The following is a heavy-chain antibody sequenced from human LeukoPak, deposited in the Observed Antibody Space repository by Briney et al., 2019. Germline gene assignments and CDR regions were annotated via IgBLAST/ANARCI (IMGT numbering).Heavy chain of an antibody. V-gene: IGHV3-20*04. CDR1: GFNYDDYA. CDR2: IEWNGGST. J-gene: IGHJ5*02. Sequence: GGSLRLSCTASGFNYDDYAMSWVRQGPGKGLEWVSGIEWNGGSTAYADSVKGRFTISRDNSKNTLYLQMGSLSAEDMAVYYCARDGVRYYDFWSGSNWFDPWGQGTLVTVSS. CDR3: ARDGVRYYDFWSGSNWFDP. D-gene: IGHD3-3*01.